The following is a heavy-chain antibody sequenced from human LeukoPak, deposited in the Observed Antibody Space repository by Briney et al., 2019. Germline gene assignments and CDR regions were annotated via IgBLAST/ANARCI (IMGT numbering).Heavy chain of an antibody. V-gene: IGHV4-34*01. CDR2: INHSGST. Sequence: SETLSLTCAVYGGSFSGYYWSWIRQPPGKGLEWIGEINHSGSTNYNPSLKSRVTISVDTSKNQFSLKLSSVTAADTAVYYCARFVVVAATYNRFDPWGQGTLVTVSS. J-gene: IGHJ5*02. D-gene: IGHD2-15*01. CDR1: GGSFSGYY. CDR3: ARFVVVAATYNRFDP.